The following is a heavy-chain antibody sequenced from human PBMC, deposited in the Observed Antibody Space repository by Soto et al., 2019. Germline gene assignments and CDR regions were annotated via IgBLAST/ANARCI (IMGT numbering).Heavy chain of an antibody. J-gene: IGHJ5*02. CDR2: IKQDGSEK. D-gene: IGHD3-22*01. CDR1: GFTFSTYW. V-gene: IGHV3-7*01. Sequence: EVQLVESGGGLVQPGGSLRLSCAASGFTFSTYWMSWVRQAPGKGLEWLANIKQDGSEKYYVDSVRGRFTISRDNAKNSLYVHMSSLRAEDTAVYYCARLRYYDSSGSFLGFDPWGQGTLVTVSS. CDR3: ARLRYYDSSGSFLGFDP.